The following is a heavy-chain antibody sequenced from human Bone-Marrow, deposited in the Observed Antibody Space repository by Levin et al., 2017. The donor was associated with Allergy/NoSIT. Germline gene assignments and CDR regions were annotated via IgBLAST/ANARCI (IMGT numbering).Heavy chain of an antibody. CDR1: GYTFTSYD. V-gene: IGHV1-8*01. D-gene: IGHD3-10*01. CDR2: MNPNSGNT. J-gene: IGHJ4*02. Sequence: GASVKVSCKASGYTFTSYDINWVRQATGQGLEWMGWMNPNSGNTGYAQKFQGRVTMTRNTSISTAYMELSSLRSVDTAVYYCARQGVLYYYGSGSYYLGYWGQGTLVTVSS. CDR3: ARQGVLYYYGSGSYYLGY.